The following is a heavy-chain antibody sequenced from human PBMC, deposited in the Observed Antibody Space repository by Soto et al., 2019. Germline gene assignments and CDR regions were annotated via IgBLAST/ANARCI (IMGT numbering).Heavy chain of an antibody. J-gene: IGHJ6*02. Sequence: SLRLSCAASGFTFHDYAMHWVRQAPGKGLEWVSGISWNSGSIGYADSVKGRFTISRDNAKNSLYLQMNSLRAEDTALYYCAKDKYGGNGGYYGMDVWGQGTTVTVAS. CDR3: AKDKYGGNGGYYGMDV. D-gene: IGHD2-15*01. CDR2: ISWNSGSI. CDR1: GFTFHDYA. V-gene: IGHV3-9*01.